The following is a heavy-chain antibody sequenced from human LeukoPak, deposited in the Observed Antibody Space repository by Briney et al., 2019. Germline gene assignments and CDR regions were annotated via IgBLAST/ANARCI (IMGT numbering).Heavy chain of an antibody. V-gene: IGHV3-73*01. D-gene: IGHD3-22*01. CDR2: IRNKVNSYAT. CDR3: TRPHYYDSSGYLGF. J-gene: IGHJ4*02. Sequence: GGSLRLSCAASGFTFSGSAMHWVRQASGKGLEWVGRIRNKVNSYATAYAASVKGRFTISRDDSKNTAYLQMNSLKTEDTAVYYCTRPHYYDSSGYLGFWGQGTLVTVSS. CDR1: GFTFSGSA.